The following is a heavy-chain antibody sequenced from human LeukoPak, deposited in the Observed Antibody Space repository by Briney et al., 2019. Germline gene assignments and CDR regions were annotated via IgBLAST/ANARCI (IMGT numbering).Heavy chain of an antibody. CDR1: GYTFTGYY. CDR2: INPNSGGT. D-gene: IGHD6-13*01. Sequence: ASVKVSCKASGYTFTGYYMHWVRQAPGQGLEWMGWINPNSGGTNYAQKFQGRVTMTRDTSISTAYMELSSLRSDDTVVYYCASRGEGSSWTFDYWGQGTLVTVSS. J-gene: IGHJ4*02. V-gene: IGHV1-2*02. CDR3: ASRGEGSSWTFDY.